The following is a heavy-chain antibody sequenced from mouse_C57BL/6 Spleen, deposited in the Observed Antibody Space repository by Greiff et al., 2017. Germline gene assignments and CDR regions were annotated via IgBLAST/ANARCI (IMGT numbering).Heavy chain of an antibody. D-gene: IGHD3-1*01. J-gene: IGHJ2*01. CDR2: IYPSDSET. CDR1: GYTFTSYW. CDR3: ARAGEEGFDY. Sequence: QVQLQQPGAELVRPGSSVKLSCKASGYTFTSYWMDWVKQRPGQGLEWIGNIYPSDSETHYNQKFKDKATLTVDKSSSTAYLLLSSLTSEDSAVYYCARAGEEGFDYWGQGTTLTVSS. V-gene: IGHV1-61*01.